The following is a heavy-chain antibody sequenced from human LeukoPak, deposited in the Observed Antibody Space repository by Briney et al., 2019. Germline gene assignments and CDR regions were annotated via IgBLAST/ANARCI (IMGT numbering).Heavy chain of an antibody. CDR1: GFTFCSYA. J-gene: IGHJ4*02. CDR2: IRGNGDRT. Sequence: GGSLRLSCAASGFTFCSYAMTCVRQAPGKGLEWVSTIRGNGDRTHYADSVKGRFTISRDNSKNTLYLQMNSLRGEDSAIYYCAKGQELDDGVFDSWGQGTLVTVSS. V-gene: IGHV3-23*01. CDR3: AKGQELDDGVFDS. D-gene: IGHD1-1*01.